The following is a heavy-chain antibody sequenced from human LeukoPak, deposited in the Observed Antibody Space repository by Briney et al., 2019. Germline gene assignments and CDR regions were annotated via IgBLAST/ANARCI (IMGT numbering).Heavy chain of an antibody. V-gene: IGHV4-61*02. D-gene: IGHD6-19*01. CDR2: IYTSGST. J-gene: IGHJ4*02. CDR1: GGSISSGSYY. CDR3: ARRRLSSNYFDY. Sequence: PSQTLSLTCTVSGGSISSGSYYWSWIRQPAGKGLEWIGRIYTSGSTNYNPSLKSRVTISVDTSKNQFSLKLSSVTAADTAVYYCARRRLSSNYFDYWGQGTLVTVSS.